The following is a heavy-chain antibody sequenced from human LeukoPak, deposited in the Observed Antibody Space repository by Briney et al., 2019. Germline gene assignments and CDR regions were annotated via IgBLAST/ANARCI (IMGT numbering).Heavy chain of an antibody. J-gene: IGHJ6*04. D-gene: IGHD6-19*01. V-gene: IGHV4-39*01. CDR3: ARHWALRGSGWYSYYYYYGMDV. Sequence: PSETLSLTCTVSGGSISSSSYYWGWIRQPPGKGLEWIGSIYYSGSTYYNPSLKSRVTISVDTSKNQFSLKLSSVTAADTAVYYCARHWALRGSGWYSYYYYYGMDVWGKGTRVPVSS. CDR1: GGSISSSSYY. CDR2: IYYSGST.